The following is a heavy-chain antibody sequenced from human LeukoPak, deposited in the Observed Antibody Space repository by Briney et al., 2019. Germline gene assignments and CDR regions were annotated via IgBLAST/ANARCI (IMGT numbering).Heavy chain of an antibody. CDR1: GFTFSSYG. Sequence: GGSLRLSCAASGFTFSSYGMHWVRQAPGKGLEWVAVISYDGSNKYYADSVKGRFTISRDNSKNTLYLQMNSLRAEDTAVYYCAKEYYYDSSGYLGDYWGQGTLVTVSS. D-gene: IGHD3-22*01. CDR2: ISYDGSNK. J-gene: IGHJ4*02. CDR3: AKEYYYDSSGYLGDY. V-gene: IGHV3-30*18.